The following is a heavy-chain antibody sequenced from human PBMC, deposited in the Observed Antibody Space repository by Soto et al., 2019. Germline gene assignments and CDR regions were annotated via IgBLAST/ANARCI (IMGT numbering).Heavy chain of an antibody. V-gene: IGHV3-33*01. CDR2: IWYDGSNK. CDR3: ARGAGGSWYGIDY. Sequence: GGSLRLSCAASGFTFSSYGMHWVRQAPGKGLEWVAVIWYDGSNKYYADSVKGRFTISRDNSKNTLYLQMNSLRAEDTAVYYCARGAGGSWYGIDYWGQGTLVTVSS. D-gene: IGHD6-13*01. CDR1: GFTFSSYG. J-gene: IGHJ4*02.